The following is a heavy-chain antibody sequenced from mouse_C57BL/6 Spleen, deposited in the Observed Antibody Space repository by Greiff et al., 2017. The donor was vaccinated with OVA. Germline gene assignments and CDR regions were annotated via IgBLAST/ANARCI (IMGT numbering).Heavy chain of an antibody. D-gene: IGHD4-1*01. Sequence: QVQLKQPGAELVMPGASVKLSCKASGYTFTSYWMHWVKQRPGQGLEWIGEIDPSDSYTNYNQKFKGKSTLTVDKSSNTAYMQLSSLTSEDSAVYYCARSGTLYNAMDYWGQGTSVTVSS. CDR3: ARSGTLYNAMDY. J-gene: IGHJ4*01. CDR2: IDPSDSYT. CDR1: GYTFTSYW. V-gene: IGHV1-69*01.